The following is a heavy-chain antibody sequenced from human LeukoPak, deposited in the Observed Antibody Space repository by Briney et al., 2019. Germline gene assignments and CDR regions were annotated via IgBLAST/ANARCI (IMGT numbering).Heavy chain of an antibody. CDR3: ARSARGVIINYFDY. V-gene: IGHV4-4*02. CDR2: IYHSGST. D-gene: IGHD3-10*01. Sequence: PSGTLSLTCAVSGGPISSSNWWSWVRQPPGKGLEWIGEIYHSGSTNYNPSLKSRVTISVDKSKNQFSLKLSSVTAADTAVYYCARSARGVIINYFDYWGQGTLVTVSS. CDR1: GGPISSSNW. J-gene: IGHJ4*02.